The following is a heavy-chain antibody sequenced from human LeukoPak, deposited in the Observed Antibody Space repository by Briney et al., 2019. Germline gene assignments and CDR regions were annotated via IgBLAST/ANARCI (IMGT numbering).Heavy chain of an antibody. CDR2: IDGSGGAI. J-gene: IGHJ4*02. Sequence: GGSLRLSCGASGFTFSRYAMSWVRQAPGKGLQWVSQIDGSGGAIYYADSVRGRFTISRDNSKNTLFLEMNSLRAEDTAVYYCAKDDMDIVATIPPFDYWGQGTLVTVSS. D-gene: IGHD5-12*01. CDR3: AKDDMDIVATIPPFDY. V-gene: IGHV3-23*01. CDR1: GFTFSRYA.